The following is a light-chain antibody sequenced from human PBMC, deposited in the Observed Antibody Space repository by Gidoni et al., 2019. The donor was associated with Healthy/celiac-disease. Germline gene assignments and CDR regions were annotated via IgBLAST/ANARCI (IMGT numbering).Light chain of an antibody. J-gene: IGKJ4*01. CDR2: AAS. V-gene: IGKV1-8*01. CDR3: QHYYSYPRT. CDR1: QGSSSY. Sequence: IRMTQSPSSLSASTGDRVTITCRASQGSSSYLAWYQQKPGKAPKLLIYAASPLQSGVPSWFSGSCSGTYFTLTISCLQSEYFATYYCQHYYSYPRTFGGGTKVEIK.